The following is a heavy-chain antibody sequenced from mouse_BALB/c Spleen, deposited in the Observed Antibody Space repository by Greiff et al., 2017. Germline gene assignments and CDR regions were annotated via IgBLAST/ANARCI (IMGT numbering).Heavy chain of an antibody. J-gene: IGHJ2*01. V-gene: IGHV5-4*02. D-gene: IGHD2-3*01. CDR1: GFTFSDYY. Sequence: EVQLVESGGGLVKPGGSLKLSCAASGFTFSDYYMYWVRQTPEKRLEWVATISDGGSYTYYPDSVKGRFTISRDNAKNNLYLQMSSLKSEDTAMYYCARGFDGYYLYYFDYWGQGTTLTVSS. CDR2: ISDGGSYT. CDR3: ARGFDGYYLYYFDY.